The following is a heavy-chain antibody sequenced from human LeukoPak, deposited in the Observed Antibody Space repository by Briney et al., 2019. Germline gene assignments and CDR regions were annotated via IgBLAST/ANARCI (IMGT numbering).Heavy chain of an antibody. Sequence: PSETLSLTCSVSGGSISSYYWSWIRQPPGKGLEWIGYISYSGSTNYNPSLKSRVTISVDTSKNQFSLKLSSVTAADTAVYYCARLGGYGDYWGQGTLVTVSS. CDR3: ARLGGYGDY. D-gene: IGHD1-1*01. CDR2: ISYSGST. V-gene: IGHV4-59*08. CDR1: GGSISSYY. J-gene: IGHJ4*02.